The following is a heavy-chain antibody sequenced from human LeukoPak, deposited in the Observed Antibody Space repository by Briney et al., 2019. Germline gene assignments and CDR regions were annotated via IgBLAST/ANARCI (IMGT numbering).Heavy chain of an antibody. V-gene: IGHV3-30*02. Sequence: GGSLRLSCAASGFTFSSYGMHWVRQPPGKGLEWVAFRRYDGSNKNYADSVKGRFTIPRGNSKDTLYMQMTSLRADDTAVYYCAKEEKPPYYYGSGSSYDYWGQGTLVTVSS. CDR3: AKEEKPPYYYGSGSSYDY. CDR2: RRYDGSNK. J-gene: IGHJ4*02. CDR1: GFTFSSYG. D-gene: IGHD3-10*01.